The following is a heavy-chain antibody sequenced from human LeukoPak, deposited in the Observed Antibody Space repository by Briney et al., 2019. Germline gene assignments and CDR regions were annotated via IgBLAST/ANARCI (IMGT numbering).Heavy chain of an antibody. CDR2: INPNSGGT. J-gene: IGHJ4*02. CDR1: GYTFTGYY. Sequence: ASVKVSCKASGYTFTGYYMHWVRQAPGQGLEWMGWINPNSGGTNYAQKFQGRVTMTRDTSISTAYMELSRLRSDDTAAYYCARDSDYGDYYFDYWGQGTLVTVSS. CDR3: ARDSDYGDYYFDY. D-gene: IGHD4-17*01. V-gene: IGHV1-2*02.